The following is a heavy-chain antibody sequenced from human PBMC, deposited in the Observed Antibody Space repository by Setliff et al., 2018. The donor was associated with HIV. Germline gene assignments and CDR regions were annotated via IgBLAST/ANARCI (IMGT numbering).Heavy chain of an antibody. CDR2: ISWNSGTI. J-gene: IGHJ3*02. Sequence: PGGSLRLSCAASGFNFSTHTMNWIRQAPGKGLEWVASISWNSGTIDYADSVKGRFTISRDNAKNSLYLQMNSLRTEDMALYYCARDFSGLLHDQIDAFNIWGQGTMVTVSS. CDR3: ARDFSGLLHDQIDAFNI. V-gene: IGHV3-21*04. D-gene: IGHD3-10*01. CDR1: GFNFSTHT.